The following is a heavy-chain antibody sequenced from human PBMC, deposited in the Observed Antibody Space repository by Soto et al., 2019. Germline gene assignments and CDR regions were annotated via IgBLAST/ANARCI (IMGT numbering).Heavy chain of an antibody. CDR3: ARGVSIAARPSWFDP. CDR2: MNPNSGNT. CDR1: GYTFTGYY. Sequence: GASVKVSCKASGYTFTGYYMHWVRQAPGQGLEWMGWMNPNSGNTGYAQKFQGRVTMTRNTSISTAYMELSSLRSEDTAVYYCARGVSIAARPSWFDPWGQGTLVTVSS. D-gene: IGHD6-6*01. V-gene: IGHV1-8*02. J-gene: IGHJ5*02.